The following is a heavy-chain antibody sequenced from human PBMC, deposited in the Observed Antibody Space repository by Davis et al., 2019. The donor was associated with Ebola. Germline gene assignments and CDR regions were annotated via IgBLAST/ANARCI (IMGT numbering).Heavy chain of an antibody. V-gene: IGHV3-7*01. CDR2: IKQDGSEK. CDR3: ARADAMWYNWNDVARKSAFDI. Sequence: GESLKISCAASGFTFSSYWMSWVRQAPGKGLEWVANIKQDGSEKYYVDSVKGRFTISRDNAKNSLYLQMNSLRAEDTAVYYCARADAMWYNWNDVARKSAFDIWGQGTMVTVSS. D-gene: IGHD1-20*01. CDR1: GFTFSSYW. J-gene: IGHJ3*02.